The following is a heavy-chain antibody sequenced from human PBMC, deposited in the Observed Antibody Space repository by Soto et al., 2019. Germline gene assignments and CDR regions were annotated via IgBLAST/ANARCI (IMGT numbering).Heavy chain of an antibody. CDR3: VRGIPSQYSSTWLYWHFDL. CDR2: IWNDGSQK. V-gene: IGHV3-33*01. Sequence: VQLVESGGGVVQPGRSLRLSCEASGFVYSNYAMHWVRQAPGKGPEWVALIWNDGSQKYYVDSVKGRLTISRDNSKNTLNLQMNSLRADDTAMYFCVRGIPSQYSSTWLYWHFDLWGPGTLVTVSS. D-gene: IGHD6-13*01. CDR1: GFVYSNYA. J-gene: IGHJ2*01.